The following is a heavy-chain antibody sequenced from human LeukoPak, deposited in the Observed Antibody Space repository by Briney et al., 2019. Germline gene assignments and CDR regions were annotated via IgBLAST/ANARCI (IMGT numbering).Heavy chain of an antibody. V-gene: IGHV3-21*01. Sequence: GGSLRLSCAASGFTFSSYTMNWVRQAPGKGLEWVSSISSSSSYIYYAESVKGRFTMSRDNAKNSLYLQMNSLRAEDTAVYYCARATTYDILTGYFDYWGQGTLVTASS. CDR1: GFTFSSYT. J-gene: IGHJ4*02. CDR3: ARATTYDILTGYFDY. CDR2: ISSSSSYI. D-gene: IGHD3-9*01.